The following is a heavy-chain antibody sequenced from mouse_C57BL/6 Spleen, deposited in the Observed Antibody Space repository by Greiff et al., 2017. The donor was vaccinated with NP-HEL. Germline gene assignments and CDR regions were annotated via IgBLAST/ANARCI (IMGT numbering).Heavy chain of an antibody. CDR2: IHPNSGST. CDR1: GYTFTSYW. V-gene: IGHV1-64*01. J-gene: IGHJ1*03. Sequence: VQLQQPGAELVKPGASVKLSCKASGYTFTSYWMHWVKQRPGQGLEWIGMIHPNSGSTNYNEKFKSKATLTVDKSSSTAYMQLSSLTSEDSAVYYCAREEDYGSSPYFDVWGTGTTVTVSS. D-gene: IGHD1-1*01. CDR3: AREEDYGSSPYFDV.